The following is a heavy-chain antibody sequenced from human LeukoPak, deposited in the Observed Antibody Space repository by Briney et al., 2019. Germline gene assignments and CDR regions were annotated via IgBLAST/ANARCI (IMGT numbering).Heavy chain of an antibody. CDR1: GGSFSGYY. CDR3: ARSHGSGSYYNLNDY. CDR2: INHSGST. J-gene: IGHJ4*02. Sequence: SETLSLTCAVYGGSFSGYYWSWIRQPPGKGLEWIGEINHSGSTNYNPSLKSRVTISVDTSKNQFSLKLSSVTAADTAVYYCARSHGSGSYYNLNDYWGQGALVTVSS. D-gene: IGHD3-10*01. V-gene: IGHV4-34*01.